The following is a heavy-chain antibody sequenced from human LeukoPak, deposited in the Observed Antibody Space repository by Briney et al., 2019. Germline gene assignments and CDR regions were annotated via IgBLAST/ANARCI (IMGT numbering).Heavy chain of an antibody. J-gene: IGHJ4*02. D-gene: IGHD3-16*01. V-gene: IGHV3-66*01. CDR2: IHTSGST. Sequence: GGSLRLSCVPPGFSVSGNYMTWVRQAPGKGLEWVSFIHTSGSTFYADSVKGRFTISRDNAKNSLYLQMNSLRAEDTAVYYCARDTGLTIRGGNWGQGTLVTVSA. CDR1: GFSVSGNY. CDR3: ARDTGLTIRGGN.